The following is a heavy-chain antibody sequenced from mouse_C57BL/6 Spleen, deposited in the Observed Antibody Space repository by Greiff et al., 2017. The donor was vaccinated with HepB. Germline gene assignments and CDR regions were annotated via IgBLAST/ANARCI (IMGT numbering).Heavy chain of an antibody. CDR2: INYDGSST. V-gene: IGHV5-16*01. CDR1: GFTFSDYY. D-gene: IGHD2-4*01. Sequence: EVKLVESEGGLVQPGSSMKLSCTASGFTFSDYYMAWVRQVPEKGLEWVANINYDGSSTYYLDSLKSRFIISRDNAKNILYLQMSSLKSEDTATYYCARGLRPDYWGQGTTLTVSS. CDR3: ARGLRPDY. J-gene: IGHJ2*01.